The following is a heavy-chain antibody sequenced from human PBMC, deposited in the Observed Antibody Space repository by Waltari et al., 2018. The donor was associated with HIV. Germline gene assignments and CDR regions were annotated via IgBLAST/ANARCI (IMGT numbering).Heavy chain of an antibody. J-gene: IGHJ4*02. CDR3: ARDQDSSATFDY. D-gene: IGHD3-22*01. CDR2: INHSGRT. CDR1: GGSFSGYY. V-gene: IGHV4-34*01. Sequence: QVQLQQWGAGLLKPSETLSLTCAVYGGSFSGYYWSWIRQPPGKGLEWIGEINHSGRTNYNPSLKSRVTISVDTSKNQFSLKLSSVTAADTAVYYCARDQDSSATFDYWGQGTLVTVSS.